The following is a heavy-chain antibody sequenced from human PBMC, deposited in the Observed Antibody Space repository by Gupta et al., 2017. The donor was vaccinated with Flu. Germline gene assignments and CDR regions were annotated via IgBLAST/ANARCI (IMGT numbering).Heavy chain of an antibody. CDR1: GFTFDDYT. V-gene: IGHV3-43*01. J-gene: IGHJ6*02. CDR2: ISWDGGST. Sequence: EVQLVESGGVVVQPGGSLRLSCAASGFTFDDYTMHWVRQAPGKGLEWVSLISWDGGSTYYADSVKGRGTISRDNSKNSLYLQMNSLRTEDNALYYCAKDQNDYSKYYYYYGMDVWGQGNTVTVSS. D-gene: IGHD4-4*01. CDR3: AKDQNDYSKYYYYYGMDV.